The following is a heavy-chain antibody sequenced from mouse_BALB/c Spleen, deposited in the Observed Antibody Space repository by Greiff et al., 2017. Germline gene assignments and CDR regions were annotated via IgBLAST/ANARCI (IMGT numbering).Heavy chain of an antibody. CDR3: ARPPYLLLRGGFAY. CDR1: GFDFSRYW. Sequence: EVKLMESGGGLVQPGGSLKLSCAASGFDFSRYWMSWVRQAPGKGLEWIGEINPDSSTINYTPSLKDKFIISRDNAKNTLYLQMSIVRSEDTALYYCARPPYLLLRGGFAYWGQGTLVTVSA. J-gene: IGHJ3*01. D-gene: IGHD1-1*01. CDR2: INPDSSTI. V-gene: IGHV4-1*02.